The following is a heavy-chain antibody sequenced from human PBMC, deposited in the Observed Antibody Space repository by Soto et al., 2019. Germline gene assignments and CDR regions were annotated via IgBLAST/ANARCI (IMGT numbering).Heavy chain of an antibody. V-gene: IGHV3-53*01. CDR2: IYDDGRI. J-gene: IGHJ4*02. CDR3: ARGHEGRMVTAPDY. D-gene: IGHD2-21*02. CDR1: GFTVSSNY. Sequence: GGSLRLSCAASGFTVSSNYMSWVRQAPGKGLEWVSIIYDDGRIYYADSVKGRFTISRDNSKNTLYLQMNSLRAEDTAVYYCARGHEGRMVTAPDYWGQGTLVTVS.